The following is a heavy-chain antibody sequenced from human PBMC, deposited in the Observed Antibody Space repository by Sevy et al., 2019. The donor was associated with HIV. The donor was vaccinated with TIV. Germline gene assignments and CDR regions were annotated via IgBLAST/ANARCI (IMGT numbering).Heavy chain of an antibody. V-gene: IGHV3-66*01. Sequence: GGSLRLSCEASGFTVSGNYMAWVRLAPGKGLEWVSLIDSGGSTYYADSVKGRFPISGDNAKNTLYLQMNPLRAEDTAVYFCARDRYYDASGYYYYYYGMDVWGQGTTVTVSS. CDR3: ARDRYYDASGYYYYYYGMDV. D-gene: IGHD3-22*01. CDR1: GFTVSGNY. CDR2: IDSGGST. J-gene: IGHJ6*02.